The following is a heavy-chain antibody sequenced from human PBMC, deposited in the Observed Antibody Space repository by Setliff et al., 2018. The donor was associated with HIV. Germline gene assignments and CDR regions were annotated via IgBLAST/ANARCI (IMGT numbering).Heavy chain of an antibody. CDR2: IYHTGAT. CDR3: ARMSVSASVYFDY. CDR1: GGSISSDDHY. J-gene: IGHJ4*02. Sequence: TLSLTCTVSGGSISSDDHYWSWIRQPPGKGLEWIGYIYHTGATYYKSSLESRLTISVDTSKNQFSLKLNSVTAADTAVYFCARMSVSASVYFDYWGQGSQVTVSS. D-gene: IGHD2-8*01. V-gene: IGHV4-30-4*01.